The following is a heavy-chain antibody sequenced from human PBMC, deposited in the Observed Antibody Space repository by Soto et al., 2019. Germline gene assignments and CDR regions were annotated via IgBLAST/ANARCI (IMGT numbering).Heavy chain of an antibody. V-gene: IGHV3-23*01. CDR3: AKGSPDSSGYHFFFDY. D-gene: IGHD3-22*01. Sequence: EVQLLESGGGLVQPGGSLRLSCAASGFTFSNYGMSWVRQAPGNGLEWVSAISGSGADTNYADSVKGRFTISRDNSKITLFLQMNSLRAEDTAVYYCAKGSPDSSGYHFFFDYWGQGTLVTVSS. CDR2: ISGSGADT. CDR1: GFTFSNYG. J-gene: IGHJ4*02.